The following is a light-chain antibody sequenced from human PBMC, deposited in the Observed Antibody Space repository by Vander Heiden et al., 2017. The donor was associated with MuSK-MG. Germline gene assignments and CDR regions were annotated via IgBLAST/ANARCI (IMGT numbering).Light chain of an antibody. V-gene: IGLV1-44*01. Sequence: QSVLTQAPSASGTPGQRVTISCSGSSSNIGGNTVNWSQQLPGTAPKLLIHSDNERPSGVPDRFSGSKSGTSASLAISGLQSDDEADYYCASWDDTLNARVFGGGTKLTVL. CDR2: SDN. CDR1: SSNIGGNT. J-gene: IGLJ3*02. CDR3: ASWDDTLNARV.